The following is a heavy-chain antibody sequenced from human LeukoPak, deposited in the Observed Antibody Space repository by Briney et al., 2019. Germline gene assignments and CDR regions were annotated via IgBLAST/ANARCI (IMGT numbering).Heavy chain of an antibody. Sequence: GGSLRLSCAASGFTFSTYWMSWVRQAPGKGLEWVANINQDGREKYYADSVKGRFTISRDNGKKSLYLQMNSLGAEDTAVYYCARGGKLHPQSPYWGQGTLVTVSS. CDR3: ARGGKLHPQSPY. CDR2: INQDGREK. V-gene: IGHV3-7*01. J-gene: IGHJ4*02. D-gene: IGHD3-16*01. CDR1: GFTFSTYW.